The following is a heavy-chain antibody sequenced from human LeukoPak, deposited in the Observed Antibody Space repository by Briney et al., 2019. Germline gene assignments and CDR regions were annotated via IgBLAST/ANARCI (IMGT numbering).Heavy chain of an antibody. CDR2: IYPGDSDT. D-gene: IGHD2-2*01. V-gene: IGHV5-51*01. Sequence: GESLKISRKGSGYSFSSNWIGWVRQMPGKGLEWMGIIYPGDSDTRYSPSFQGQVTFSADKSISTAYLQWSSLKASDTAMYYCARQRQEYAYFDYWGQGTLVTVSS. CDR1: GYSFSSNW. CDR3: ARQRQEYAYFDY. J-gene: IGHJ4*02.